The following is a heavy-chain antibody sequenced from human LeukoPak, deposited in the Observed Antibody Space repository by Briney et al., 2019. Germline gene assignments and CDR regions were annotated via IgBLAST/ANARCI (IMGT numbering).Heavy chain of an antibody. D-gene: IGHD4-23*01. J-gene: IGHJ4*02. V-gene: IGHV4-59*08. Sequence: SETLSLTCTVPGGSINGYYWSWIRQPPGKGLEWIGYVYYSGSTDYNPSLRSRVTISVDTSKNQFSLKLSSVTAADTAVYYCARHSHYGGKPFDYWGPGALVTVSS. CDR2: VYYSGST. CDR3: ARHSHYGGKPFDY. CDR1: GGSINGYY.